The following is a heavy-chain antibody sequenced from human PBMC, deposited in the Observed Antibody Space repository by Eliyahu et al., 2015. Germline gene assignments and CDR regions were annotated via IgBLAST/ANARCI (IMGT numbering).Heavy chain of an antibody. J-gene: IGHJ6*03. Sequence: QVQLQQWGAGLLKPSETLSLTCAVYGGSFSGYYWSWIRQPPGKGLEWIGEINHSGSTNYNPSLKSRVTISVDTSKNQFSLKLSSVTAADTAVYYCASMTTGTKRYYYYYYYMDVWGKGTTVTVSS. CDR2: INHSGST. D-gene: IGHD1-1*01. V-gene: IGHV4-34*01. CDR1: GGSFSGYY. CDR3: ASMTTGTKRYYYYYYYMDV.